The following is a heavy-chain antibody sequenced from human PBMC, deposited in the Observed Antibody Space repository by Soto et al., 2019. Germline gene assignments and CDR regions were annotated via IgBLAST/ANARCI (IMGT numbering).Heavy chain of an antibody. V-gene: IGHV1-18*04. D-gene: IGHD3-16*01. Sequence: QVQLVQSGAEVKKPGASVKVSCKASGYIFTSYGISWVRQAPGGGLEWMGWINTYNRNTNNAQNFQGRVTMTTDTSTNTVDMELRGLRSDDTAMYYCARDSSTGLVDYWGQGTLVTVSS. CDR1: GYIFTSYG. J-gene: IGHJ4*02. CDR3: ARDSSTGLVDY. CDR2: INTYNRNT.